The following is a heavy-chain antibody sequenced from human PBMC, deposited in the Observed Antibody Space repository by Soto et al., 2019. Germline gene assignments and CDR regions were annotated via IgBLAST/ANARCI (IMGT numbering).Heavy chain of an antibody. J-gene: IGHJ2*01. CDR2: IIPIFGTA. D-gene: IGHD3-22*01. CDR3: ASTKYDSSSYYYWYRGL. CDR1: EDTFRNYV. Sequence: QVELVQSGAEVKKPGSSVKVSCQASEDTFRNYVISWVRQAPGQGLEWMGGIIPIFGTANYAQKFQGRVTINADTSANTVYFELSSLRSEDTAVYYCASTKYDSSSYYYWYRGLVGRGTLVTVSS. V-gene: IGHV1-69*06.